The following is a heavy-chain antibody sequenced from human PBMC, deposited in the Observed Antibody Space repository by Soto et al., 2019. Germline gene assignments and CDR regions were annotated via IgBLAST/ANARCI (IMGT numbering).Heavy chain of an antibody. Sequence: SETLSLTCAVSGGSISSSNWWSWVRQPPGKGLEWIGEIYHSGSTNYNPSLKSRVTISVDKSKNQFSLKLSSVTAADTAVYYCARVQFTFGGGPFDYWGQGTLVTVSS. CDR3: ARVQFTFGGGPFDY. J-gene: IGHJ4*02. D-gene: IGHD3-16*01. V-gene: IGHV4-4*02. CDR2: IYHSGST. CDR1: GGSISSSNW.